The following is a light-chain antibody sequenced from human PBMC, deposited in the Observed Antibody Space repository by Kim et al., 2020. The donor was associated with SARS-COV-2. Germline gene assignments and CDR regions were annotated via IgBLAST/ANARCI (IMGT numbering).Light chain of an antibody. CDR3: QNGGNWTPRVT. CDR1: QSVSTY. V-gene: IGKV3-11*01. Sequence: EIVLTQSPATLSLSPGDRATLSCRASQSVSTYLAWYQQKPGQAPRLLIYDASKRATGIPARFSGSGSGTEFTLTISSLEAEDFAVYYCQNGGNWTPRVTFGGGTKVYIK. J-gene: IGKJ4*02. CDR2: DAS.